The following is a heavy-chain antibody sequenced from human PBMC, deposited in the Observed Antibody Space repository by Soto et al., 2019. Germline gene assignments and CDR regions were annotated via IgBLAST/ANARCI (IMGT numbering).Heavy chain of an antibody. CDR2: ISGSGGST. V-gene: IGHV3-23*01. CDR3: AARGDSYYYYGMDV. J-gene: IGHJ6*02. D-gene: IGHD2-21*02. Sequence: GGSLRLSCAASGFTFSSYAMSWVRQAPGKGLEWVSAISGSGGSTYYADSVKGRFTISRDNSKNTLYLQMNSLRAEDTAVYYCAARGDSYYYYGMDVWGQGTTVTVSS. CDR1: GFTFSSYA.